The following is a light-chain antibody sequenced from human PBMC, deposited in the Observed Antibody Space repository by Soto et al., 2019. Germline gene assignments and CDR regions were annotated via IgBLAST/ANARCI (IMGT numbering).Light chain of an antibody. CDR3: QQYYSSPLT. CDR1: QSVSNG. CDR2: AAA. J-gene: IGKJ2*01. V-gene: IGKV1-6*01. Sequence: AIQMTQSPSTLSASVGDRVTITCRASQSVSNGLVWYQQKPGRAPKLLIYAAASLETGVPSRFSGSGSATDFTLTISSLQPEDFATYYCQQYYSSPLTFGQGTKLEIK.